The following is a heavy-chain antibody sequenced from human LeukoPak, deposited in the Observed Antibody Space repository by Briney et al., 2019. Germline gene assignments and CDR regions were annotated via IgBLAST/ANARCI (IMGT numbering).Heavy chain of an antibody. CDR1: GYTFNGYY. CDR3: ARAWTPIYYYYMDV. Sequence: GASVKVSCKASGYTFNGYYMHWVRQAPGQGLEWMGWLNPDSAGTNYAQRFQGRVTMTRAPSISTAYMELSRLKSDDTAVYYCARAWTPIYYYYMDVWGKGTTVTVSS. J-gene: IGHJ6*03. V-gene: IGHV1-2*02. D-gene: IGHD1-1*01. CDR2: LNPDSAGT.